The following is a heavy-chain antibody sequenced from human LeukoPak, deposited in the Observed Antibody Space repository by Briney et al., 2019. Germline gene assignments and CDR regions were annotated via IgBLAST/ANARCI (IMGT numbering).Heavy chain of an antibody. J-gene: IGHJ4*02. CDR3: AKEGLKYYDSSGYYDY. V-gene: IGHV3-23*01. CDR1: GFTFSSYA. Sequence: GGSLRLSCAASGFTFSSYAMSWVRQAPGKGLEWVSAISGSGGSTYYADSVKGRFTISRDNFKNTLYLQMNSLRAEDTAVDYCAKEGLKYYDSSGYYDYWGQGTLVTVSS. D-gene: IGHD3-22*01. CDR2: ISGSGGST.